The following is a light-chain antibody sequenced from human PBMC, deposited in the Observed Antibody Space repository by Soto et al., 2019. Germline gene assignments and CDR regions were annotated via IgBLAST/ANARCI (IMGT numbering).Light chain of an antibody. V-gene: IGKV3-20*01. CDR2: GAL. J-gene: IGKJ1*01. Sequence: EIVLTQSPGTLSLSPGERATLSCRASQSVSSSYLAWYQQKPGQAPRLLIFGALSRATGIPDRFSGSGSGTDFTLTISSLQPEDFATYYCQQYDSFSVTFGQGTKVDIK. CDR1: QSVSSSY. CDR3: QQYDSFSVT.